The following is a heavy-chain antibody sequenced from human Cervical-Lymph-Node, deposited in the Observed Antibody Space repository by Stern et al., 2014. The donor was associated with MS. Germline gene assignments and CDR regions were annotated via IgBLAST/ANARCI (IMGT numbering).Heavy chain of an antibody. CDR3: ARHKGSGLRNFDY. J-gene: IGHJ4*02. D-gene: IGHD6-19*01. V-gene: IGHV4-39*01. Sequence: QLQLQESGPGLVKPSETLSLTCTVSGGSISSSSYYWGWIRQPPGKGLEWIGSIYYSGSTYYNPSLKSRVTISVDTSKNQFSLTLSSVTAADTAVYYCARHKGSGLRNFDYWGQGTLVTVSS. CDR2: IYYSGST. CDR1: GGSISSSSYY.